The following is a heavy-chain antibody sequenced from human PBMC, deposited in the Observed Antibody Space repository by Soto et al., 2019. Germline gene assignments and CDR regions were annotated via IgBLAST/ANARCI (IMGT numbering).Heavy chain of an antibody. CDR2: IYYSGST. V-gene: IGHV4-39*01. CDR3: AGRIAAAGPYYYYYGMDV. CDR1: GGSISSSSYY. D-gene: IGHD6-13*01. J-gene: IGHJ6*02. Sequence: SETLSLTCTVSGGSISSSSYYWGWIRQPPGKGLEWIGSIYYSGSTYYNPSLKSRVTISVDTSKNQFSLKLSSVTAADTAVYYCAGRIAAAGPYYYYYGMDVWGQGTTVTVSS.